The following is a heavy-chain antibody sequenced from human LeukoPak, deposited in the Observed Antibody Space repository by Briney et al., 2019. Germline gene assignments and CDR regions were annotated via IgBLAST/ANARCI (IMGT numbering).Heavy chain of an antibody. CDR3: ASGDYGYYYGMDV. CDR2: ISNSGSTI. CDR1: GFTFSSYE. V-gene: IGHV3-48*03. J-gene: IGHJ6*02. D-gene: IGHD4-17*01. Sequence: GGSLRLSCAASGFTFSSYEMNWVRQAPGKGLEWVSYISNSGSTIYYADSVKGRFTISRENAKNSLYLQMNSLRAEDTTVYYCASGDYGYYYGMDVWGQGTTVTVSS.